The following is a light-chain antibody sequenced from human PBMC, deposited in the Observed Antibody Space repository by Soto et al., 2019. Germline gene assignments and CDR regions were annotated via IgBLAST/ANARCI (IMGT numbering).Light chain of an antibody. CDR2: GSS. J-gene: IGKJ4*01. Sequence: EMVMTQSPATLSVSPGERATLSCRASQSVSSNLAWYQQKPGQAPRLLIYGSSTRATGIPARFSGSGSGTDFTLTISSLQSEDFAVYYCQQYNNWPLTFGGGTRVEIQ. CDR3: QQYNNWPLT. CDR1: QSVSSN. V-gene: IGKV3-15*01.